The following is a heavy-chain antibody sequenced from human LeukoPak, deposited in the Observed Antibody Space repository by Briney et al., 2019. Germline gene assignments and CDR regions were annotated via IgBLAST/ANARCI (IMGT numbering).Heavy chain of an antibody. CDR1: GGTFNNYI. J-gene: IGHJ4*02. V-gene: IGHV1-69*04. CDR2: IILILDIA. D-gene: IGHD1-14*01. CDR3: AREPEGLTTESH. Sequence: GSSVKVSCKTSGGTFNNYIISWVRQAPGQGLEWVGTIILILDIANYAQKFQGRVAITADTSTSTAYMEPSDLGSEDTAVYFCAREPEGLTTESHWGQGTLVTVSS.